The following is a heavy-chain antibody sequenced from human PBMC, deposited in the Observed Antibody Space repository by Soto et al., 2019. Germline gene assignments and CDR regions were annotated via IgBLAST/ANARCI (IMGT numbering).Heavy chain of an antibody. Sequence: ASVKVSCKTSGYTFTTYVIHWVRQAPGQRLEWMAWINADSGITKSSQEFRDRVTFTRDTSANTVYMELSSLRSEDAAVYYCARDGGYSYGAGRRYDYWGQGTQVTVS. CDR3: ARDGGYSYGAGRRYDY. J-gene: IGHJ4*02. D-gene: IGHD5-18*01. CDR2: INADSGIT. V-gene: IGHV1-3*03. CDR1: GYTFTTYV.